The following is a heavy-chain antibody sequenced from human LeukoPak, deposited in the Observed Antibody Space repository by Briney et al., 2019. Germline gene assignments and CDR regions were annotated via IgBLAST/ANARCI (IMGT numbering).Heavy chain of an antibody. Sequence: SGGSLRLSCAASGFTFSSYGMHWVRQAPGKGLEWVAVISYDGSNKYYADSVKGRFTISRDNAKNTLYLQMNRLRAEDTAVYYCARDPHYGDYYYMDVWGKGTTVTVSS. J-gene: IGHJ6*03. CDR1: GFTFSSYG. CDR2: ISYDGSNK. CDR3: ARDPHYGDYYYMDV. D-gene: IGHD4-17*01. V-gene: IGHV3-30*03.